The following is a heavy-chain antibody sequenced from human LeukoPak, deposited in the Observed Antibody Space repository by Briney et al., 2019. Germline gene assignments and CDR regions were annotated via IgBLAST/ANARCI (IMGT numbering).Heavy chain of an antibody. CDR1: GYTFTTYY. D-gene: IGHD6-13*01. V-gene: IGHV1-46*01. Sequence: ASVKVSCKASGYTFTTYYMHWVRQAPGQGLEWMGIINPSSGSTTYAQSFQGRVTMTRDTSTTTVYMELSSLRSEDTAVYYRARGRIPATRSYFDYWGQGTLVTVSS. CDR2: INPSSGST. CDR3: ARGRIPATRSYFDY. J-gene: IGHJ4*02.